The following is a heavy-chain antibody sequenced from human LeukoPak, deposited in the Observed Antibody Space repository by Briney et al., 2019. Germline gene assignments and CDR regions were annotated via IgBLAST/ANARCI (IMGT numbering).Heavy chain of an antibody. CDR2: MNPNSGNT. CDR3: ARGHCGNTRCLTYYNYYYMDV. V-gene: IGHV1-8*03. CDR1: GYTFTSYD. D-gene: IGHD2-2*01. J-gene: IGHJ6*03. Sequence: ASVKVSCKASGYTFTSYDINWVRQATGQGLEWMGWMNPNSGNTGYAQKFQGRVTITRNTSISTAYMELSSLRSEDTAVYYCARGHCGNTRCLTYYNYYYMDVWGKGTTVTVSS.